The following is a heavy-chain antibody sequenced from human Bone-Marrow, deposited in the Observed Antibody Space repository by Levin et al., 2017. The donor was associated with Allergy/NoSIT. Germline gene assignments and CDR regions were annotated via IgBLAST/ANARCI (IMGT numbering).Heavy chain of an antibody. CDR2: ISSSSSYI. V-gene: IGHV3-21*01. CDR3: ARDPVTALLYYFDY. Sequence: GGSLRLSCAASGFTFSSYSMNWVRQAPGKGLEWVSSISSSSSYIYYADSVKGRFTISRDNAKNSLYLQMNSLRAEDTAVYYCARDPVTALLYYFDYWGQGTLVTVSS. J-gene: IGHJ4*02. CDR1: GFTFSSYS. D-gene: IGHD2-21*02.